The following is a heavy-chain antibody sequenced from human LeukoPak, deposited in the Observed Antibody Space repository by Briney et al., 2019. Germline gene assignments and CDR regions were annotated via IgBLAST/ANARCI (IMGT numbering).Heavy chain of an antibody. CDR1: GGSFSGYY. Sequence: SETLSLTCAVYGGSFSGYYWSWIRQPPGKGLEWIGEINHSGSTNYNPSLKSRVTTSVDTSKNQFSLKLSSVTAADTAVYYCARGLTGIDYYYYYMDVWGKGTTVTVSS. CDR3: ARGLTGIDYYYYYMDV. J-gene: IGHJ6*03. V-gene: IGHV4-34*01. D-gene: IGHD1-20*01. CDR2: INHSGST.